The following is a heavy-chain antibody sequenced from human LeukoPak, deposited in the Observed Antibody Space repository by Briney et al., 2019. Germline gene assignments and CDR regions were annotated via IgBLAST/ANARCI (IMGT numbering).Heavy chain of an antibody. CDR1: GGTFSSYA. D-gene: IGHD3-10*01. V-gene: IGHV1-69*13. J-gene: IGHJ3*02. CDR2: IIPIFGTA. CDR3: ARDRFGRSPREAFDI. Sequence: GASVKVSCKASGGTFSSYAISWVRQAPGQGLEWMGGIIPIFGTANYAQKFQGRVTITADESTSTAYMELSSLRSEDTAVYYCARDRFGRSPREAFDIWGQGTMVTVSS.